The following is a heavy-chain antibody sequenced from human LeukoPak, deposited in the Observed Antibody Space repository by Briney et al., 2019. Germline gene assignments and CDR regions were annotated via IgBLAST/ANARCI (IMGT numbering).Heavy chain of an antibody. CDR1: GYTFTSYG. J-gene: IGHJ6*02. CDR2: INAGNGNT. CDR3: ARLHPGIGYYYGVDV. D-gene: IGHD3-10*01. Sequence: GASVKVSCKASGYTFTSYGVHWVRQAPGQRLEWMGWINAGNGNTDYSQKSQGRVTITRDTSASTAYMGLSSLRSEDTAVYYCARLHPGIGYYYGVDVWGQGTTVTVSS. V-gene: IGHV1-3*01.